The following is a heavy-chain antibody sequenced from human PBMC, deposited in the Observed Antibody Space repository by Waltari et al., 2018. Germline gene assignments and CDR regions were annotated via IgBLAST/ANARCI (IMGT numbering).Heavy chain of an antibody. CDR3: ARDQGTEGDWFDP. V-gene: IGHV1-3*01. Sequence: QVQLVQSGAEVKKPGASVKVSCKASGYTFTSYAMHWVRQAPGQRLEWMGWINAGNGNTKYSQKFQGRVTITRDTSASTAYMELSSLRSEDTAVYYCARDQGTEGDWFDPWGQGTLVTVSS. CDR2: INAGNGNT. J-gene: IGHJ5*02. D-gene: IGHD3-16*01. CDR1: GYTFTSYA.